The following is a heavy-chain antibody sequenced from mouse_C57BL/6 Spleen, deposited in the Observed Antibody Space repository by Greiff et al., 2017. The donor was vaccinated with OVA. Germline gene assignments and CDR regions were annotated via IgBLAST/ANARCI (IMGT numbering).Heavy chain of an antibody. J-gene: IGHJ2*01. V-gene: IGHV1-52*01. D-gene: IGHD1-1*01. CDR1: GYTFTGYW. CDR3: ARSYGSSYGRYFDY. CDR2: IDPSDSET. Sequence: QVQLQQPGAELVRPGSSVKLSCKASGYTFTGYWMHWVKQRPIQGLEWIGNIDPSDSETHYNQKFKDKATLTVDKSSSTAYMQLSSLTSEDSAVYYCARSYGSSYGRYFDYWGQGTTLTVSS.